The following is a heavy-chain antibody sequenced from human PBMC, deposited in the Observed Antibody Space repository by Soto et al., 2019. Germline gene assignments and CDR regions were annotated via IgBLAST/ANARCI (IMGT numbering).Heavy chain of an antibody. V-gene: IGHV4-31*03. CDR2: IYYSGST. J-gene: IGHJ4*02. CDR3: ARVPDTAMVTSHFDY. CDR1: GGSISSGGYY. Sequence: QVQLQESGPGLVKPSQTLSLTCTVSGGSISSGGYYWSWIRQHPGKGLEWIGYIYYSGSTYYNPSLKSRVTISVDTSENQFSLKLSSVPAAATAVYYCARVPDTAMVTSHFDYWGQGTLVTVSS. D-gene: IGHD5-18*01.